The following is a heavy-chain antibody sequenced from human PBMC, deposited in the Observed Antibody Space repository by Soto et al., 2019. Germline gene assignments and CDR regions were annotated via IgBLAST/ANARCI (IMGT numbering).Heavy chain of an antibody. CDR1: GYTFTGYY. V-gene: IGHV1-2*04. CDR3: ARGPGIAVVKPPEDYYYYMDV. D-gene: IGHD6-19*01. CDR2: INPNSGGT. J-gene: IGHJ6*03. Sequence: QVQLVQSGAEVKKPGASVKVSCKASGYTFTGYYMHWVRQAPGQGLEWMGWINPNSGGTNYAQKFQAWVTMTRDTSISTPHMELSSLRSDDKAVYSCARGPGIAVVKPPEDYYYYMDVWGKGTTVTVSS.